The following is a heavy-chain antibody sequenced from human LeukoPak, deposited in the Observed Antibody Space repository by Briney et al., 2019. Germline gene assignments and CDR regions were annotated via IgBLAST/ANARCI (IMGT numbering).Heavy chain of an antibody. V-gene: IGHV4-59*01. Sequence: PSETLSLTCTVSGGSISSYYWSWIRQPPGKGLEWIGYIYYSGSTNYNPSLKSRVTISVDTSKNQFSLKLSSVTAADTAVYYCARTYSGYDWGPYDYWGQGTLVTASS. D-gene: IGHD5-12*01. CDR3: ARTYSGYDWGPYDY. CDR1: GGSISSYY. CDR2: IYYSGST. J-gene: IGHJ4*02.